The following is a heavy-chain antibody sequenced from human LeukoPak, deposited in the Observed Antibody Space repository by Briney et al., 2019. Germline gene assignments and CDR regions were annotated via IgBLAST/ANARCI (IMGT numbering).Heavy chain of an antibody. J-gene: IGHJ4*02. CDR2: ISSSSTI. V-gene: IGHV3-48*01. D-gene: IGHD3-3*01. CDR1: GFTFSSYS. Sequence: GGSLRLSCAASGFTFSSYSMNWVRQAPGKGLEWVSYISSSSTISYADSVKGRFIISRDNAKNSLYLQMNSLRAEDTAVYYCASISLRFLDYWGQGTLVTVSS. CDR3: ASISLRFLDY.